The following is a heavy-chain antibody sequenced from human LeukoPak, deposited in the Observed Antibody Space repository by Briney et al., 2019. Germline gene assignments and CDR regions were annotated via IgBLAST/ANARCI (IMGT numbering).Heavy chain of an antibody. CDR1: GGSFSGYY. V-gene: IGHV4-34*01. D-gene: IGHD3-10*01. CDR3: ARGQRRNYYGSGSYYNR. J-gene: IGHJ4*02. Sequence: SETLSLTCAVYGGSFSGYYWSWIRQPPGKGLEWIGEINHSGSTNYNPSLKSRVTISADTSKNQFSLKLSSVTAADTAVYYCARGQRRNYYGSGSYYNRWGQGTLVTVSS. CDR2: INHSGST.